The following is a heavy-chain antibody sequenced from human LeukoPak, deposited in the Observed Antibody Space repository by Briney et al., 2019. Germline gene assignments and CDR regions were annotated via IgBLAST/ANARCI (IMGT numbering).Heavy chain of an antibody. CDR1: GFTFSSYA. CDR3: ARDPPLPRWYTYYYYGMDV. V-gene: IGHV3-23*01. J-gene: IGHJ6*02. Sequence: GGSLRLSCAASGFTFSSYAMSRVRQAPGKGLEWVSAISGSGGSTYYADSVKGRFTISRDNSKNTLYLQMNSLRAEDTAVYYCARDPPLPRWYTYYYYGMDVWGQGTTVTVSS. CDR2: ISGSGGST. D-gene: IGHD4-23*01.